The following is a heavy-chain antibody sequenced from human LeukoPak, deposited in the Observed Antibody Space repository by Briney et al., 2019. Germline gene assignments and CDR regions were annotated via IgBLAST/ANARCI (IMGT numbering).Heavy chain of an antibody. CDR2: IYSGGST. D-gene: IGHD3-10*01. CDR3: ARDRGSLYGSGSYAY. V-gene: IGHV3-66*01. Sequence: GGSLRLSCAASGFVVSTNYMSWVRQAPGKGLEWVSVIYSGGSTYYADSVKGRFTISRDNSKNTLYLQMNSLRAEDTAVYYCARDRGSLYGSGSYAYWGQGTLVTVSS. J-gene: IGHJ4*02. CDR1: GFVVSTNY.